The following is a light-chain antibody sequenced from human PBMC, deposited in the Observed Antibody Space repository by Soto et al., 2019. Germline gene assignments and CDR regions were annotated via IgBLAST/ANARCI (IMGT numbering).Light chain of an antibody. V-gene: IGKV3-11*01. CDR2: GAS. CDR1: QSLNTF. J-gene: IGKJ1*01. CDR3: QQRSVRPWT. Sequence: EIVLTQSPATLSLSPGERATLSCRASQSLNTFLAWYQQKPGLPPRLLIYGASNRATGIPARFSGSESGTDFTLTISSLEPEDFAVYYCQQRSVRPWTFGQGTKGEIK.